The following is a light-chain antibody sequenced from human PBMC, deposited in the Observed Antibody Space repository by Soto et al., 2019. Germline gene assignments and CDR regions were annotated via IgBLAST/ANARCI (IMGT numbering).Light chain of an antibody. Sequence: IQMTQSPSSLSASVGDRVIITCRASQSITIYLNWYQKKPGEAPNLLIFGASTLQSGVPSRFSGSGSGTDFNLTISSLQPEDFATYYCQQSYSTLWTFGQGTKVDIK. CDR2: GAS. V-gene: IGKV1-39*01. CDR3: QQSYSTLWT. CDR1: QSITIY. J-gene: IGKJ1*01.